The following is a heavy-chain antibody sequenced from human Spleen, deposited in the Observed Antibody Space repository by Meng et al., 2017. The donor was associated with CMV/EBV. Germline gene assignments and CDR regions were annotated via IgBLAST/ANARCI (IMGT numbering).Heavy chain of an antibody. CDR3: ARDLHS. J-gene: IGHJ4*02. V-gene: IGHV1-69*04. CDR2: VIPIVGTI. CDR1: GGTFSSYA. Sequence: SVKVSCKASGGTFSSYAVNWVRQAPGQGLEWMGRVIPIVGTITYAQKFQDRVTITADRSTSTAYLEMSSLTSDDTAVYYCARDLHSWGQGTLVTVSS.